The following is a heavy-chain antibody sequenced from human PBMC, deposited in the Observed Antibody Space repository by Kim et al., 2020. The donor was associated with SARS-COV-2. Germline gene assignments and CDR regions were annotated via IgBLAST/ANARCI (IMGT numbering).Heavy chain of an antibody. CDR1: GFTVSSNY. D-gene: IGHD2-2*01. J-gene: IGHJ6*02. V-gene: IGHV3-66*01. CDR2: IYSGGST. Sequence: GGSLRLSCAASGFTVSSNYMSWVRQAPGKGLEWVSVIYSGGSTYYADSVKGRFTISRDNSKNTLYLQMNSLRAEDTAVYYCASLSHHYQLHNKYYYYGMDVWGQGTTVTVSS. CDR3: ASLSHHYQLHNKYYYYGMDV.